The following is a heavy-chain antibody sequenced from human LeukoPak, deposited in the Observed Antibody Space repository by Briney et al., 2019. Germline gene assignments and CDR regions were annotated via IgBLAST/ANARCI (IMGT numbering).Heavy chain of an antibody. CDR3: ATDAFTMVRGVNYYYYMDV. D-gene: IGHD3-10*01. Sequence: SVKVSCKASGGTFSSYASSWVRQAPGQGLEWMGGIIPIFGTVDYAQKFQGRVTITADESTSTAYMELSSLRSEDTAVYYCATDAFTMVRGVNYYYYMDVWGKGTTVTISS. J-gene: IGHJ6*03. CDR2: IIPIFGTV. CDR1: GGTFSSYA. V-gene: IGHV1-69*13.